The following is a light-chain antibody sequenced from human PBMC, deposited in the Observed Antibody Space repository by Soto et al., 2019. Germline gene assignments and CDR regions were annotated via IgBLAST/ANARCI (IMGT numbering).Light chain of an antibody. CDR3: QQFSSYPLT. J-gene: IGKJ4*01. CDR2: VAS. Sequence: EIVLTQSPGTLSLSPVERATLSCRASQSVSSSYLAWYQHKPGQAPRLLIYVASTRATGIPARFSGGGSGTDFTLTISRLEPEDFAVYYCQQFSSYPLTCGGGTKVDI. CDR1: QSVSSSY. V-gene: IGKV3-20*01.